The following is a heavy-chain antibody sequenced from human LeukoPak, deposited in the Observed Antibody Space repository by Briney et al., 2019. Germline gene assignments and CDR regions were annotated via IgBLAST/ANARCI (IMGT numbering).Heavy chain of an antibody. V-gene: IGHV1-8*03. D-gene: IGHD6-13*01. CDR3: ARVSSSWYRGWFDP. J-gene: IGHJ5*02. CDR2: MNPNSGNT. CDR1: GYXFTSYD. Sequence: ASVXXSCXASGYXFTSYDINWVGQATGQGLXWXGWMNPNSGNTGYAQKFQGRVTITRNTSISTAYMELSSLRSEDTAVYYCARVSSSWYRGWFDPWGQGTLVTVSS.